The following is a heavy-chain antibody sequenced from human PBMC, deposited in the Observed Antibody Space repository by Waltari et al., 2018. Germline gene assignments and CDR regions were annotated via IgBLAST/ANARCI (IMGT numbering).Heavy chain of an antibody. Sequence: QVQLQQWGAGLLTPSETLSLTCAVYGGSFSGYYWTCTRTPPGKGLEWMGEMKQSGTTNYTPSLKSRVTISVDTSKNQFSLKLSSVTAADTAVYYCARGYGWNDVHYYYYMDVWGKGTTVTVSS. V-gene: IGHV4-34*01. D-gene: IGHD1-1*01. CDR1: GGSFSGYY. CDR3: ARGYGWNDVHYYYYMDV. CDR2: MKQSGTT. J-gene: IGHJ6*03.